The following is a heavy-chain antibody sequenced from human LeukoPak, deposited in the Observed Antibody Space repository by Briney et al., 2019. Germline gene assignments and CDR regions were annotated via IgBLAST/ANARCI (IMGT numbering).Heavy chain of an antibody. V-gene: IGHV3-21*04. CDR2: VSSSSSYI. CDR1: GFTFSSYS. J-gene: IGHJ4*02. Sequence: PGGSLRLSCAASGFTFSSYSMNWVRQAPGEGLEWVSSVSSSSSYIYYTDSVKGRFTISRDNAKNSLYLQMNSLRAEDTAVYYCAKSTLKSLSLDYWGQGTLVTVSS. CDR3: AKSTLKSLSLDY.